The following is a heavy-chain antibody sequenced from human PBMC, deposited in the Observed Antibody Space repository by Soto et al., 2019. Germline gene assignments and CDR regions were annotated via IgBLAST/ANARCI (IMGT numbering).Heavy chain of an antibody. CDR2: ISGSGGST. Sequence: GSMRLSFAASGFTFISYAMSWVLQAPGKGLEWVSAISGSGGSTYYADSVKGWFTISRDNPKNTLYLQMNRLRAEDTAVYYCAAGSIVTGWFDPWGQGTLVTVSS. D-gene: IGHD3-16*02. J-gene: IGHJ5*02. CDR3: AAGSIVTGWFDP. V-gene: IGHV3-23*01. CDR1: GFTFISYA.